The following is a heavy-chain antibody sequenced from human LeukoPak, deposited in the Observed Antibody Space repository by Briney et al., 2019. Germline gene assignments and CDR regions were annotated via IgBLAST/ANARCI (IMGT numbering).Heavy chain of an antibody. J-gene: IGHJ4*02. V-gene: IGHV3-23*01. D-gene: IGHD1-26*01. CDR2: ISSSGIST. CDR1: GFTFSSYA. CDR3: ASGGIYYGAAFDF. Sequence: GGSLRLSCAASGFTFSSYAMNWVRQAPGKGLEWVSAISSSGISTYYADAVRGRFTISRDNSKNTLYLQMNSLRAEDTALYYCASGGIYYGAAFDFWGQGTLVTVSS.